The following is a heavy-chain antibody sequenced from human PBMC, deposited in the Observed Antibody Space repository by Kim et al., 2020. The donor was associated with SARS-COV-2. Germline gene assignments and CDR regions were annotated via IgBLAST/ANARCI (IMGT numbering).Heavy chain of an antibody. D-gene: IGHD3-10*01. CDR2: IKSKTDGGTT. J-gene: IGHJ6*02. V-gene: IGHV3-15*01. CDR1: GFTFSNAW. CDR3: TTDLFPHYGSGIYYNFPLPYYYYDYGMDV. Sequence: GGSLRLSCAASGFTFSNAWMSWVRQAPGKGLEWVGRIKSKTDGGTTDYAAPVKGRFTISRDDSKNTLYLQMNSLKTEDTAVYYCTTDLFPHYGSGIYYNFPLPYYYYDYGMDVWGQGTTVTVSS.